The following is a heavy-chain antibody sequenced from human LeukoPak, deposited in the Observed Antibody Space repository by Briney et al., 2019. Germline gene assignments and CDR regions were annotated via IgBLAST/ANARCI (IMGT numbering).Heavy chain of an antibody. CDR2: INPSGGST. CDR3: ARGRGGYSYGDSLDY. CDR1: GYTFTSYY. Sequence: ASVKVSCKASGYTFTSYYMHWVRQAPGQGLEWMGIINPSGGSTSYAQKFQGRVTITRDTSTSTVYMELSSLRSEDTAVYYCARGRGGYSYGDSLDYWGQGTLVTVSS. V-gene: IGHV1-46*01. J-gene: IGHJ4*02. D-gene: IGHD5-18*01.